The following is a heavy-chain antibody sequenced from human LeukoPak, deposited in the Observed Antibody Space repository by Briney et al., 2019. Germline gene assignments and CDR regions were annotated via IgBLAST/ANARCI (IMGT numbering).Heavy chain of an antibody. CDR3: ARDKIVGSHLYGMDV. V-gene: IGHV3-30-3*01. CDR1: GFTFSSYT. J-gene: IGHJ6*02. CDR2: ILFDGSNR. D-gene: IGHD2-15*01. Sequence: PGGSLRLSCAASGFTFSSYTMHWVRQAPGKGLEWVAAILFDGSNRYYADSVKGRFTISRDNSKNTLYVQMNSLRTEDTAMYYCARDKIVGSHLYGMDVWGQGTTVTVSS.